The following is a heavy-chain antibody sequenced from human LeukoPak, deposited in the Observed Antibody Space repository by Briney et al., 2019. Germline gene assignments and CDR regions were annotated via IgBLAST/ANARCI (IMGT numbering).Heavy chain of an antibody. Sequence: ASVKVSCKASGFSFATSAMQWVRQARGQRLEWIGWIVVGSGNTNYAQKFQERVTITRDTSTSTAYLELSSLRSEDTAVYFCAADLPYSNYGPLDYWGQGTLVTVSS. CDR2: IVVGSGNT. V-gene: IGHV1-58*02. D-gene: IGHD4-11*01. CDR1: GFSFATSA. J-gene: IGHJ4*02. CDR3: AADLPYSNYGPLDY.